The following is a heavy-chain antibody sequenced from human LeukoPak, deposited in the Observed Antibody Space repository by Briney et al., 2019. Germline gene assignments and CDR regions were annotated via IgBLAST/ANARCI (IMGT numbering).Heavy chain of an antibody. CDR2: ISPGDSGI. CDR3: AAGGTSAP. CDR1: GYSFTNFW. Sequence: GESLKISCKGSGYSFTNFWIGWVRQMPGKGLEWMGVISPGDSGIRYSPSFQGQVTISVDKSISTAYLQWSSLKASESAMYYCAAGGTSAPWGQGTLVTVSS. D-gene: IGHD1/OR15-1a*01. V-gene: IGHV5-51*01. J-gene: IGHJ5*02.